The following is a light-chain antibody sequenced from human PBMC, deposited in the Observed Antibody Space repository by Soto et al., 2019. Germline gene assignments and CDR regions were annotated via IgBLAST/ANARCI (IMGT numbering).Light chain of an antibody. CDR1: QGISSD. CDR3: QQVYGYPFN. Sequence: IQLTQSPSSLSASVGDLVTITCRASQGISSDLAWYQQKPGEAPKLLIYKASTLQSGVPSRFRGSRSGTDFTLTISSLQPEDFATYWCQQVYGYPFNFGQGTKLEI. V-gene: IGKV1-9*01. CDR2: KAS. J-gene: IGKJ2*01.